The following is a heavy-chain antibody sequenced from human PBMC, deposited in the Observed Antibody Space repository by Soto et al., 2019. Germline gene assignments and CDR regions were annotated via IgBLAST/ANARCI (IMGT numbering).Heavy chain of an antibody. CDR3: ARDRSRGIAAAGTKAPEPVEFDP. D-gene: IGHD6-13*01. V-gene: IGHV1-2*04. CDR1: GYTFTGYY. J-gene: IGHJ5*02. CDR2: INPNSGGT. Sequence: ASVKVSCKASGYTFTGYYMHWVRQAPGQGLEWMGWINPNSGGTNYAQKFQGWVTMTRDTSISTAYMELSRLRSDDTAVYYCARDRSRGIAAAGTKAPEPVEFDPWGQGTLVTVSS.